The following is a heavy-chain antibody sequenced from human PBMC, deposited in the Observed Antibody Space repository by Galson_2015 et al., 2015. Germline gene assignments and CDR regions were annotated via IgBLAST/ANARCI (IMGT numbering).Heavy chain of an antibody. CDR2: ISGSGLDWISSTSGRGGAT. J-gene: IGHJ4*02. D-gene: IGHD6-19*01. CDR1: GFTFSRSA. Sequence: SLRLSCAASGFTFSRSAMTWVRQAAGKGLEWVSSISGSGLDWISSTSGRGGATYYADSVKGRFTISRDNSKNTLYLQVSSLRADDMAVYYCLQGGWGTSFDAWGPGTLVTVSS. CDR3: LQGGWGTSFDA. V-gene: IGHV3-23*01.